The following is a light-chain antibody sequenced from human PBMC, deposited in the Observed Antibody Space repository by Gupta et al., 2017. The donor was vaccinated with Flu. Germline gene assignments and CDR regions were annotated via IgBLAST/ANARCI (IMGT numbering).Light chain of an antibody. CDR3: ATWDASLNGPV. CDR1: NSNIGRNT. J-gene: IGLJ3*02. CDR2: NDN. Sequence: QSLLTQPPSSSGTPGQRVTISGSGSNSNIGRNTLSWYHQLPAAAPNLIFQNDNQRPSAVPVRFSGSKAGTSASLTISGLQSEDEGDFYCATWDASLNGPVFGGGTRLTVL. V-gene: IGLV1-44*01.